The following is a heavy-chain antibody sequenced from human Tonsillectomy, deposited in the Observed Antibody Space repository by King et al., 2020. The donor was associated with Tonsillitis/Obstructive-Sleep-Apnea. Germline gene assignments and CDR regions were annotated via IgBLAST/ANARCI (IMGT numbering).Heavy chain of an antibody. Sequence: VQLVEYGAEVKKPGSSVKVSCKASGGTFSSYAISWVRQAPGQGLEWMGGIIPIFGTANYAQKFQGRVTITADESTSTAYMELSSLRSEDTAVYYCARPESAAGTAYYFDYWGQGTLVTVSS. D-gene: IGHD6-13*01. J-gene: IGHJ4*02. CDR1: GGTFSSYA. CDR3: ARPESAAGTAYYFDY. V-gene: IGHV1-69*01. CDR2: IIPIFGTA.